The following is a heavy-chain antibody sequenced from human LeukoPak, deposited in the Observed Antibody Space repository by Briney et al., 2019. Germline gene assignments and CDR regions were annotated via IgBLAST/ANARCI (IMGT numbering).Heavy chain of an antibody. CDR2: IYYSGST. D-gene: IGHD6-13*01. CDR1: GGSISSSYYY. Sequence: SEALSLTCTVSGGSISSSYYYWGWIRQPPGKGLEWIGSIYYSGSTNYNPSLKSRVTISVDTSKNQFSLKLSSVTAADTAVYYCARGEQQLPSPFDYWGQGTLVTVSS. V-gene: IGHV4-39*07. J-gene: IGHJ4*02. CDR3: ARGEQQLPSPFDY.